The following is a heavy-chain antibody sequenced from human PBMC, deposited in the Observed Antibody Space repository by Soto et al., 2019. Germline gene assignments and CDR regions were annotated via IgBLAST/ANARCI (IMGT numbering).Heavy chain of an antibody. CDR1: GIPLSTYC. V-gene: IGHV3-30*18. J-gene: IGHJ4*02. CDR3: ANDQGGYSYGFNY. D-gene: IGHD5-18*01. CDR2: ISYDGSIK. Sequence: LGLSCAASGIPLSTYCLHSVCPAPDRRLEWVAGISYDGSIKYYADTVQSRFTISRANSKTRLYVQTNCLRAEGTAVYYSANDQGGYSYGFNYWGQGTLVTVS.